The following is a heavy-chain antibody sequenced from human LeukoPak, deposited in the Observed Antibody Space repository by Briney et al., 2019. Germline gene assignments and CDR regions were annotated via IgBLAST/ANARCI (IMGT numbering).Heavy chain of an antibody. CDR2: ISSSGSTI. CDR3: ARDSEVLRYFDWSPFDP. V-gene: IGHV3-11*01. D-gene: IGHD3-9*01. J-gene: IGHJ5*02. Sequence: GGSLRLSCAASGFTFSDYYMSWIRQAPGKGLEWVSYISSSGSTIYYADSVKGRFTISRDNAKNSLYLQMNSLRAEDTAVYYCARDSEVLRYFDWSPFDPWGQGTLVTVSS. CDR1: GFTFSDYY.